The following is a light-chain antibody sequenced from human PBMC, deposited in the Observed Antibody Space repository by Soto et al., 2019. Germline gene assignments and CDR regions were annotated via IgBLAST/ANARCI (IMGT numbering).Light chain of an antibody. Sequence: IQMTHSPSTLSSSVGYRVTITCRASQSINIWLSWYQQKPGKAPKLLIYDASSLQSGVPSMLRGSTSGKEFTLTISTLQPDDFATYYCQQYNSYSRSFGGGTKVAIK. CDR2: DAS. CDR1: QSINIW. J-gene: IGKJ4*01. V-gene: IGKV1-5*01. CDR3: QQYNSYSRS.